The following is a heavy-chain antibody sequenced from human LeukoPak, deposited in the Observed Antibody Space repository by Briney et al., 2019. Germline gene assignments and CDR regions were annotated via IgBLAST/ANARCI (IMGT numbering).Heavy chain of an antibody. J-gene: IGHJ4*02. CDR1: GYTFTGYY. V-gene: IGHV1-2*06. CDR2: INPNSGGT. CDR3: ARAPMGWLRPHHDY. D-gene: IGHD5-12*01. Sequence: GASVKVSCKASGYTFTGYYMHWVRQAPGQGLEWMGRINPNSGGTNYAQKFQGRVTMTRDTSISTAYMELSRLRSDDTAVYYCARAPMGWLRPHHDYWGQGTLVTVSS.